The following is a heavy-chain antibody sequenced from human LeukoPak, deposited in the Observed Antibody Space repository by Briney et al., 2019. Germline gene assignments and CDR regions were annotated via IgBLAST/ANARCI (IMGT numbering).Heavy chain of an antibody. CDR3: ARDKGLDYYDSSGYYLVY. J-gene: IGHJ4*02. V-gene: IGHV3-21*01. CDR2: ISSSSSYI. Sequence: GGSLRLSCAASGFTFSNAWMSWVRQAPGKGLEWVSSISSSSSYIYYADSVKGRFTISRDNAKNSLYLQMNSLRAEDTAVYYCARDKGLDYYDSSGYYLVYWGQGTLVTVSS. D-gene: IGHD3-22*01. CDR1: GFTFSNAW.